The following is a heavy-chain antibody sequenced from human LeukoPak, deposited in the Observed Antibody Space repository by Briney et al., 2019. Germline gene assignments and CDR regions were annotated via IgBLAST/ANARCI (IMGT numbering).Heavy chain of an antibody. Sequence: GRSLRLSCAASGFTFEDYAMHWVRQVPGKGLEGVSGISWNSGSIDYAVSVKGRFTISRDNAKNSLYLQMNSLRAEDTALYYCTKDITMVRGVNGYYYYGMDVWGQGTTVTVSS. CDR1: GFTFEDYA. CDR3: TKDITMVRGVNGYYYYGMDV. D-gene: IGHD3-10*01. CDR2: ISWNSGSI. J-gene: IGHJ6*02. V-gene: IGHV3-9*01.